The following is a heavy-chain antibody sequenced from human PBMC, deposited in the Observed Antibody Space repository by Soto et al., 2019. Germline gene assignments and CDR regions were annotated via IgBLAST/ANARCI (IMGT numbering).Heavy chain of an antibody. CDR1: GGSISSGDYY. CDR2: IYYSGTT. CDR3: ARSRNSDYVPQY. Sequence: PSETLSLTCTVSGGSISSGDYYWSWICQPPGKGLEWIGYIYYSGTTYYNPSLKSRVTISVDTSKNQFSPKLSSVTAADTAVYYCARSRNSDYVPQYWGQGTLVTVSS. D-gene: IGHD4-4*01. J-gene: IGHJ4*02. V-gene: IGHV4-30-4*01.